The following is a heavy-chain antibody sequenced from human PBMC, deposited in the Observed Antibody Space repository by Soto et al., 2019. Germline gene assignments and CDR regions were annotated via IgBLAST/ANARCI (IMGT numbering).Heavy chain of an antibody. Sequence: QVQLQESGPGLVKPSQTLSLTCTVSGGSISSGGYYWSWIRQHPGKGLEWIGYIDYSGSTYYNPSLKSRVTISVDTSKNQFSLKLSSVTAADTAVYYCASQLEVTNNVGYYFDYWGQGTLVTVSS. CDR1: GGSISSGGYY. J-gene: IGHJ4*02. CDR3: ASQLEVTNNVGYYFDY. D-gene: IGHD3-3*01. CDR2: IDYSGST. V-gene: IGHV4-31*03.